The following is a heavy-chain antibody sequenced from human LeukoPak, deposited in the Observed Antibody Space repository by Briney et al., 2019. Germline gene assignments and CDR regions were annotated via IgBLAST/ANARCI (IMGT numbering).Heavy chain of an antibody. Sequence: GGSLRLSCAASGFAFSSYNMNWVRQAPGKGLEWVSSISSSSTYIYYADSVKGRFTISRDNAKNSLYLQMNSLRAEDTAVFYCAKDPRHCSGGYCWDYYYYMDVWGKGTTVTVSS. CDR3: AKDPRHCSGGYCWDYYYYMDV. D-gene: IGHD2-21*02. CDR2: ISSSSTYI. J-gene: IGHJ6*03. V-gene: IGHV3-21*01. CDR1: GFAFSSYN.